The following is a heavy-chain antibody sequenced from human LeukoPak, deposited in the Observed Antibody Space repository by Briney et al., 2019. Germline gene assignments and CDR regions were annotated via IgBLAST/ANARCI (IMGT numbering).Heavy chain of an antibody. CDR2: IKQDGSEN. V-gene: IGHV3-7*01. J-gene: IGHJ4*02. CDR1: EFTFSIYW. Sequence: GGSLRLSCAASEFTFSIYWMSWVRQAPGKGLEWVANIKQDGSENYYVDSVKGRFTISRDNAKNSLYLQMNSLRAEDTAVYYCARFYGDYFDNRGQGTLSPSPQ. D-gene: IGHD4-17*01. CDR3: ARFYGDYFDN.